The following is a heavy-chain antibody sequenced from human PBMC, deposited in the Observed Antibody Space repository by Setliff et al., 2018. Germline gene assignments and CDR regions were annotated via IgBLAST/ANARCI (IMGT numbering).Heavy chain of an antibody. J-gene: IGHJ4*02. Sequence: GGSLRLSCADSGFTFSRYWMHWVRQAPGKGLVWVSRLNEDGSITSYADSVKGRFTISRDNAKQMLYLQMDSQRTEDTAVYYCTREHTPWVGASHHDCWGQGTQVTVSS. CDR1: GFTFSRYW. CDR2: LNEDGSIT. CDR3: TREHTPWVGASHHDC. V-gene: IGHV3-74*03. D-gene: IGHD1-26*01.